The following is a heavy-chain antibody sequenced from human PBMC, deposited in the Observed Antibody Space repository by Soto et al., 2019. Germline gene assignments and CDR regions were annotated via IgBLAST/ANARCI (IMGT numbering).Heavy chain of an antibody. CDR2: ISGSGVNA. CDR3: ARTPHWQYWYFDL. CDR1: GFAFQNHG. V-gene: IGHV3-20*01. J-gene: IGHJ2*01. D-gene: IGHD1-1*01. Sequence: VQLVESGGSVIRPGGSLRLSCAASGFAFQNHGMAWVRQVPGKGLEWVAGISGSGVNAGYADSVKGRFTISRDNGDNSLYLEINNLGVEDTALYHCARTPHWQYWYFDLWGRGTLVTVSS.